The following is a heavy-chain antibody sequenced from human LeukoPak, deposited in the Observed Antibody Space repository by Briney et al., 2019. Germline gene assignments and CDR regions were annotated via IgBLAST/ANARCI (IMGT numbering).Heavy chain of an antibody. CDR2: ISGSGTST. J-gene: IGHJ4*02. Sequence: GGSLRLSCAASGFTFNNYAMSWVRQAPGKGLEWVSGISGSGTSTYYADSVKSRFTISRDNSKNTLSLQMHSLRAEDTAVYYCANLGLYQEADYWGQGTLVTVSS. CDR1: GFTFNNYA. D-gene: IGHD3-16*01. V-gene: IGHV3-23*01. CDR3: ANLGLYQEADY.